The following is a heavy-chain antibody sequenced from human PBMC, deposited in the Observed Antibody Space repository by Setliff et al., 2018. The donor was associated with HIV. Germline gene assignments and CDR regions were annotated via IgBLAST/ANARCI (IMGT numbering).Heavy chain of an antibody. V-gene: IGHV4-38-2*01. J-gene: IGHJ4*02. CDR2: VYHRGET. CDR1: GFSMSNFYY. Sequence: SETLSLTCEVSGFSMSNFYYWGWIRQPPGKGLEWIGSVYHRGETYYKPSLKGRVTISIGSSKSQISLNVTSVTAADTAVYYCTRRDVSPLWFGQFDYWGQGILVTVSS. D-gene: IGHD3-10*01. CDR3: TRRDVSPLWFGQFDY.